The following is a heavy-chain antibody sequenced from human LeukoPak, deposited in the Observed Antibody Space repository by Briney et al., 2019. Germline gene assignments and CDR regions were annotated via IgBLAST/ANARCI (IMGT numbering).Heavy chain of an antibody. Sequence: PSETLSLTCTVSGGSISSYYWSWIRQPPGKGLEWIGEINHSGSTNYNPSLKSRVTISVDTSKNQFSLKLSSVTAADTAVYYCARRRRIAFDYWGQGTLVTVSS. D-gene: IGHD2-15*01. CDR3: ARRRRIAFDY. CDR2: INHSGST. CDR1: GGSISSYY. V-gene: IGHV4-34*01. J-gene: IGHJ4*02.